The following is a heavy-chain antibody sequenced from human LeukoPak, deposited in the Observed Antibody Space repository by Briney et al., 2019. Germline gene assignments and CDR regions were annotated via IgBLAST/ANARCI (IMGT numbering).Heavy chain of an antibody. CDR3: ARDGTAGDSSGYSDAFDI. J-gene: IGHJ3*02. D-gene: IGHD3-22*01. Sequence: GGFLRLSCAASGFTFSSYSMNWVRQAPGKGLEWVSVIYSGGSTYYADSVKGRFTISRDNSKNTLYLQMNSLRAEDTAVYYCARDGTAGDSSGYSDAFDIWGQGTMVTVSS. CDR1: GFTFSSYS. CDR2: IYSGGST. V-gene: IGHV3-66*01.